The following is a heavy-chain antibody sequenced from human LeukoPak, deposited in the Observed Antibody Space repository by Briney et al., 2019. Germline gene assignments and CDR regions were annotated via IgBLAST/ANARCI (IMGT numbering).Heavy chain of an antibody. D-gene: IGHD2-15*01. Sequence: GESLKISCKASGYSFINYWIAWVRQMPGKGLEWMGIIYPGDSDTRYSPSFQGQVTISADKSISTAYLQWSSLKASDTAMHYCARQGRYCSGGSCYSLWVYWGQGTLVTVSS. J-gene: IGHJ4*02. CDR1: GYSFINYW. V-gene: IGHV5-51*01. CDR2: IYPGDSDT. CDR3: ARQGRYCSGGSCYSLWVY.